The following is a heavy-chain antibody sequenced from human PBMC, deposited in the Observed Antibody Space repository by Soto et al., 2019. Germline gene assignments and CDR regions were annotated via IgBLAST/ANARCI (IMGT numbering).Heavy chain of an antibody. CDR3: ARHDNWSHDYGDLFYYYYGMEV. D-gene: IGHD4-17*01. CDR1: GGSISSYY. J-gene: IGHJ6*02. CDR2: IYYSGST. Sequence: QVQLQESGPGLVKPSETLSLTCTVSGGSISSYYWSWIRQPPGKGLEWIGYIYYSGSTNYNPSLKSRLNMSVDTSKNQFSLSLRSVTAADTAVYYCARHDNWSHDYGDLFYYYYGMEVWGQGTTVTVSS. V-gene: IGHV4-59*08.